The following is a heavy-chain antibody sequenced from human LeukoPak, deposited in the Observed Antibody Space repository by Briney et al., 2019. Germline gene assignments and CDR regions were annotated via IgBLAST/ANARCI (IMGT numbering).Heavy chain of an antibody. CDR1: GFTFSSYA. CDR2: ISYDGSNK. V-gene: IGHV3-30-3*01. CDR3: ARDSSFQSSGYPDY. J-gene: IGHJ4*02. Sequence: PGRSLRRSCAASGFTFSSYAMHWVRQAPGKGLEWVAVISYDGSNKYYADSVKGRFTISRDNSKNTLYLQMNSLRAEDTAVYYCARDSSFQSSGYPDYWGQGTLVTVSS. D-gene: IGHD3-22*01.